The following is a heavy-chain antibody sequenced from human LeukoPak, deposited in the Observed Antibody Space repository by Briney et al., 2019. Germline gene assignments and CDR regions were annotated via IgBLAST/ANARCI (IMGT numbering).Heavy chain of an antibody. J-gene: IGHJ6*03. CDR1: GFTFSSYA. Sequence: GGSLRLSCAASGFTFSSYAMSWVRQAPGKGLEWVSYISSSGSTIYYADSVKGRFTISRDNAKNSLYLQMNSLRAEDTAVYYCAREDSYGHYYYYYMDVWGKGTTVTVSS. CDR2: ISSSGSTI. CDR3: AREDSYGHYYYYYMDV. V-gene: IGHV3-48*04. D-gene: IGHD5-18*01.